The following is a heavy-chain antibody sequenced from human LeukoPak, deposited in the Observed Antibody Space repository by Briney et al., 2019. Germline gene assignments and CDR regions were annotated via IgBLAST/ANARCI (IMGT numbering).Heavy chain of an antibody. Sequence: PSGTLSLTCAVSGGSISSSNWWSWVRQPPGKGLEWIGEIYHSGSTNYNPSLKSRVTISVDKSKNQFSLKLSSVTAADTAVYYCARDTYDILTGYSISPFDYWGQGTLVTVSS. D-gene: IGHD3-9*01. CDR2: IYHSGST. J-gene: IGHJ4*02. V-gene: IGHV4-4*02. CDR3: ARDTYDILTGYSISPFDY. CDR1: GGSISSSNW.